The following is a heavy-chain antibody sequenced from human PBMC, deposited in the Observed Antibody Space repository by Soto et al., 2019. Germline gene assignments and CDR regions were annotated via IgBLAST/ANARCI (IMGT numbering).Heavy chain of an antibody. D-gene: IGHD1-26*01. CDR2: ISGSGGST. V-gene: IGHV3-23*01. CDR1: GFTLSSYA. CDR3: AKDHLQKPRSFVYGIDV. J-gene: IGHJ6*02. Sequence: GGSLRLSCATSGFTLSSYAVSWVRQAPGKXLEWVSAISGSGGSTYYADSVKGRFTISRDNSKNTLYLQMNSLRAEDTAVYYCAKDHLQKPRSFVYGIDVRGQGTTVTVSS.